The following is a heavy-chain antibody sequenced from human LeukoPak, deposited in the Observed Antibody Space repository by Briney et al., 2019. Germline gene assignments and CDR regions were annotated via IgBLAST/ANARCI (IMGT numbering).Heavy chain of an antibody. J-gene: IGHJ4*02. CDR2: INTNTGNP. V-gene: IGHV7-4-1*02. CDR1: GYIFTSYA. D-gene: IGHD6-6*01. Sequence: ASVKVSCKASGYIFTSYAMNWVRQAPGQGLEWMGWINTNTGNPTYAQGFTGRFVYSLDTSVSTAYLQISSLKAEDTAVYYCAREDRWLSSSRSVDYWGQGTLVTVSS. CDR3: AREDRWLSSSRSVDY.